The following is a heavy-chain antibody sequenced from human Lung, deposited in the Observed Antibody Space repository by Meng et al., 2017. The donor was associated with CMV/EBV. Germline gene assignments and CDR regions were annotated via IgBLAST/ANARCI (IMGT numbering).Heavy chain of an antibody. CDR3: ARSGHYYDSSGYYSPTGLFDY. Sequence: QVQLVESGGGLVKPGGSLRLSCAASGFTFSDYYMSWIRQAPGKGLEWVSYISSSSSYTNYADSVKGRFTISRDNAKNSLYLQMNSLRAEDTAVYYCARSGHYYDSSGYYSPTGLFDYWGHGTLVTVYS. V-gene: IGHV3-11*05. CDR1: GFTFSDYY. CDR2: ISSSSSYT. J-gene: IGHJ4*01. D-gene: IGHD3-22*01.